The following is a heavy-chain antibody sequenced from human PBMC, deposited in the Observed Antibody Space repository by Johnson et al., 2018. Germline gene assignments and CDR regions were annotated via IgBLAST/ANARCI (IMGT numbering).Heavy chain of an antibody. CDR3: AKDGPDCPGGNCFHGIHMDV. D-gene: IGHD2-8*02. CDR2: IGWDGAST. J-gene: IGHJ6*03. CDR1: GFTFHDSS. Sequence: EVQLVESGGAVVQPGGSLRLSCIASGFTFHDSSMHWVRQAPGKGLEWVSLIGWDGASTYYADSVKGRFIISRDNSTNSLNLQMNVLRSEYTALYYCAKDGPDCPGGNCFHGIHMDVGGTGTTVTVSS. V-gene: IGHV3-43*01.